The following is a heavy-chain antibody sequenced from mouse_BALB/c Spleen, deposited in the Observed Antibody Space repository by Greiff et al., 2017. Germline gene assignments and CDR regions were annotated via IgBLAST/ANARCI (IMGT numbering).Heavy chain of an antibody. D-gene: IGHD2-3*01. CDR2: INPSSGYT. Sequence: VQLQESGAELARPGASVKMSCKASGYTFTSYTMHWVKQRPGQGLEWIGYINPSSGYTNYNQKFKDKATLTADKSSSTAYMQLSSLTSEDSAVYYCAKFYDVYYEGAMDYWGQGTSVTVSS. CDR3: AKFYDVYYEGAMDY. J-gene: IGHJ4*01. V-gene: IGHV1-4*01. CDR1: GYTFTSYT.